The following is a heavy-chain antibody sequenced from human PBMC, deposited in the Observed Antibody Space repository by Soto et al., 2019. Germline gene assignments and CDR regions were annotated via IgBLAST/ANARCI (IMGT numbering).Heavy chain of an antibody. J-gene: IGHJ4*02. V-gene: IGHV3-23*01. Sequence: EVQLLESGGGLVQPGGSLRLSCAASGFTFSSYAMNWVRQAPGKGLEWVSVISGSGGSTYYADSVKGRVTMSRDNSKNTLYLQMNSLRAEDTAVYYCARRSSGWYFDYWGQGTLVTVYS. CDR1: GFTFSSYA. CDR2: ISGSGGST. D-gene: IGHD6-19*01. CDR3: ARRSSGWYFDY.